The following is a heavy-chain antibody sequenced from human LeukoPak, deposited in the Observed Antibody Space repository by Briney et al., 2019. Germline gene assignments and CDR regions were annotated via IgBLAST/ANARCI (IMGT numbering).Heavy chain of an antibody. CDR1: GFSFSYYT. CDR2: ISPSSTHT. J-gene: IGHJ4*02. Sequence: GGSLRLSCAASGFSFSYYTMNWVRQAPGKGLEWISSISPSSTHTYYADSVKGRCTISRDNAKNSLYLQMNSLRAEDTAVYYCARDAGNSSGWNDFDYWGQGTLVTVSS. D-gene: IGHD6-19*01. V-gene: IGHV3-21*01. CDR3: ARDAGNSSGWNDFDY.